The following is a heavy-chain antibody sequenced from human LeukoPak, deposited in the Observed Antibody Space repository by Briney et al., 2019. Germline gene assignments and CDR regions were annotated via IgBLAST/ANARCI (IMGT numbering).Heavy chain of an antibody. CDR1: GFTFSNYA. J-gene: IGHJ4*02. CDR2: ISVGGTTT. CDR3: AKRIQSAMATGY. D-gene: IGHD5-18*01. V-gene: IGHV3-23*01. Sequence: GGSLRLSCVASGFTFSNYAMSWIRQAPGKGLEWVSSISVGGTTTYYADSVKGRFTISRDNSKNTLYLQMNSLRAEDTAVYYCAKRIQSAMATGYWGQGTLVTVSS.